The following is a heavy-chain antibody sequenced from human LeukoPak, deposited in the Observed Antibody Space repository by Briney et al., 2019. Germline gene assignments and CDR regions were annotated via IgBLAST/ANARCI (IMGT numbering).Heavy chain of an antibody. Sequence: SETLSLTCTVSGGSISSGSYYWRWLRQPAGTGLEWIGRIYTSGSTNYNPSLKSRVTISVDTSKNQFSLKLSSVTAADTAVYYCARFGPYYYDSSGYQQMDVWGKGTTVTVSS. V-gene: IGHV4-61*02. J-gene: IGHJ6*04. D-gene: IGHD3-22*01. CDR2: IYTSGST. CDR3: ARFGPYYYDSSGYQQMDV. CDR1: GGSISSGSYY.